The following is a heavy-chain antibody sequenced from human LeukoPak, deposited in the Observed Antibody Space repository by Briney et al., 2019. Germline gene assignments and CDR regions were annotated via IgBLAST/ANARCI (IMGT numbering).Heavy chain of an antibody. J-gene: IGHJ4*02. D-gene: IGHD6-19*01. CDR3: ARHYSSGSDFDY. Sequence: GESLKISCKGSGYSFTRYWISLVRQMHGKGLKWMGRIDPGDSYTNYSPSFQGHVTISADKSISTAYLQWSSLKASDTAMYYCARHYSSGSDFDYWGQGTLVTVSS. CDR1: GYSFTRYW. CDR2: IDPGDSYT. V-gene: IGHV5-10-1*01.